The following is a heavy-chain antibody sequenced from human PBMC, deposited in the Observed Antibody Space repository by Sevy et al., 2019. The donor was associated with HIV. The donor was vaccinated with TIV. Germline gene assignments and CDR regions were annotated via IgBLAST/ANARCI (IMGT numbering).Heavy chain of an antibody. D-gene: IGHD3-16*01. J-gene: IGHJ6*02. V-gene: IGHV3-7*01. Sequence: GGSLRLSCAASEFTFSSYWMTWVRQGPGKGLEWVANINQDGSEENYADSVKGRFTIFRDNAKKSSFLQMNSLRAEETAVYHCARTGSYADTYFYYYAMDVWGRGTTVTVSS. CDR1: EFTFSSYW. CDR2: INQDGSEE. CDR3: ARTGSYADTYFYYYAMDV.